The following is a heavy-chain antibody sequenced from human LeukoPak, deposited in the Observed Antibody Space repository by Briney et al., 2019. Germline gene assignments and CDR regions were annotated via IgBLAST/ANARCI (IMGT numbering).Heavy chain of an antibody. J-gene: IGHJ1*01. CDR1: GYTFTSYD. V-gene: IGHV1-8*01. CDR3: ARVSSGWYQEGAEYFQH. CDR2: MNLNSGNT. D-gene: IGHD6-19*01. Sequence: ASGKASCKAAGYTFTSYDINGGGQATGQGLGGMGWMNLNSGNTGYAQKFQGRVTMTRNTSISTAYMELSSLRSEDTAVYYCARVSSGWYQEGAEYFQHWGQGTLVTVSS.